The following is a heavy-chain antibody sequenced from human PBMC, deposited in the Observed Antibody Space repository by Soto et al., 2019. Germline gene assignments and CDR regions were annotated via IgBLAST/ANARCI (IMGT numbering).Heavy chain of an antibody. J-gene: IGHJ4*02. Sequence: QVQLVESGGGVVQPGRSLRLSCAASGFTFSSYAMHWVRQAPGKGLEWVAVISYDGSNKYYADSVKGRFTISRDNSKNTLYLQMNSLRAEDTAVYYCARDPQNWGQGTLVTVSS. CDR3: ARDPQN. CDR2: ISYDGSNK. V-gene: IGHV3-30-3*01. CDR1: GFTFSSYA.